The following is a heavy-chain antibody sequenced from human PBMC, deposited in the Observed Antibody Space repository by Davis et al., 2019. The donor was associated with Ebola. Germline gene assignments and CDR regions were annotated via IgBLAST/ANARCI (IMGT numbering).Heavy chain of an antibody. J-gene: IGHJ2*01. CDR2: IFSNDEN. V-gene: IGHV2-26*01. D-gene: IGHD3-22*01. CDR3: ARISPTYYYDSSGYSIYWYFDL. CDR1: GFSLSNARMG. Sequence: SGPTLVKPTETLTLTCTVSGFSLSNARMGVSWIRQPPGKALEWLAHIFSNDENSYSTSLKSRLTISKDTSKSQVVLTMTNMDPVDTATYYCARISPTYYYDSSGYSIYWYFDLWGRGTLVTVSS.